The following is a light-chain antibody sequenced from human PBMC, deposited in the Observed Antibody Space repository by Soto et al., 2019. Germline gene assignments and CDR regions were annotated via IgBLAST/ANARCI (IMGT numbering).Light chain of an antibody. CDR3: QQYNSWPPLN. J-gene: IGKJ4*01. Sequence: EIVMTQSPATLSVSPGERATLSCRASQSVSSNLAWYQQKPGQAPRLLIYGASTRATGIPARFSGSGSGTEFTLTISSLQSEDFAVYYCQQYNSWPPLNCGGGTKVDIK. CDR1: QSVSSN. CDR2: GAS. V-gene: IGKV3-15*01.